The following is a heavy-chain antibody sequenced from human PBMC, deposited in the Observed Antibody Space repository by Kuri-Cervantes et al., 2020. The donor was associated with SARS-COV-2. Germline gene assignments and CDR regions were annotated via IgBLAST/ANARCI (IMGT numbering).Heavy chain of an antibody. V-gene: IGHV4-61*09. Sequence: SETLSLTCTVSGGSISSGSYYWSWIRQPAGKGLEWIGYIYTSGSTNYNPSLKSRVTISVDTSKNQFSLKLSSVTAADTAVYYCARQGLDYDFWSGYSGFDYWGQGTLVTVSS. CDR1: GGSISSGSYY. J-gene: IGHJ4*02. CDR2: IYTSGST. CDR3: ARQGLDYDFWSGYSGFDY. D-gene: IGHD3-3*01.